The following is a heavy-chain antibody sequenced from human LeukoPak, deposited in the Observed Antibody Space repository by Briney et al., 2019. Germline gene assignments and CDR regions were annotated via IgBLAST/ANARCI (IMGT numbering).Heavy chain of an antibody. CDR2: FNPKSGDK. CDR1: GYMFTDYF. D-gene: IGHD6-13*01. Sequence: ASVRVSCKASGYMFTDYFMHWVRQAPGQGPEWMGWFNPKSGDKKYAQQFQGRVTMTRDTSINTAYMEMSGLTSDDTAVYYCARVRLLTAPAGTFADNWGQGTLVTVSS. V-gene: IGHV1-2*02. J-gene: IGHJ4*02. CDR3: ARVRLLTAPAGTFADN.